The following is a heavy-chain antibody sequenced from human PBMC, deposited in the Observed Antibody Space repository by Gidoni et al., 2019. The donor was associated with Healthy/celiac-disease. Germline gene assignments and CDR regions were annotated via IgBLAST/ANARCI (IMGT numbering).Heavy chain of an antibody. CDR1: GFTFSSYS. CDR3: ARPGVDVAVAGTWDDY. Sequence: EVQLVESGGGLVKPGGSLRLSCAASGFTFSSYSMNWVRQAPGKGLEWVSSISSSSSYIYYADSVKGRFTISRDNAKNSLYLQMNSLRAEDTAVYYCARPGVDVAVAGTWDDYWGQGTLVTVSS. D-gene: IGHD6-19*01. J-gene: IGHJ4*02. CDR2: ISSSSSYI. V-gene: IGHV3-21*01.